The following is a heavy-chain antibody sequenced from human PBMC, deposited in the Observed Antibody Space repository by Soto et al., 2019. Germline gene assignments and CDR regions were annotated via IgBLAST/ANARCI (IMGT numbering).Heavy chain of an antibody. CDR1: GFTFSSYA. D-gene: IGHD3-3*01. CDR3: AKYFGSDGMRWWDFWSGSNGDLNYYYYMDV. Sequence: EVQLLESGGGLVQPGGSLRLSCAASGFTFSSYAMSWVRQAPGKGLEWVSAISGSGGSTYYADSVKGRFTISRDNSKKKLYLQMNSVRAEDTAVYYCAKYFGSDGMRWWDFWSGSNGDLNYYYYMDVWGKGTTVTVSS. V-gene: IGHV3-23*01. J-gene: IGHJ6*03. CDR2: ISGSGGST.